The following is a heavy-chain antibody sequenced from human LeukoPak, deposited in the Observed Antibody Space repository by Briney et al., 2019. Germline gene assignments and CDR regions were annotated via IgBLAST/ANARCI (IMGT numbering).Heavy chain of an antibody. CDR1: GGSISNYY. Sequence: PSETLSLTCTVSGGSISNYYWSWIRQPAGKGLEWIGRIYTSGSTNYNPSLKSRVTMSVDTSKNQFSLKLSSVTAADTAVYYCARDGSIAAAGTWWFDPWGQGTLVTVSS. V-gene: IGHV4-4*07. D-gene: IGHD6-13*01. CDR2: IYTSGST. J-gene: IGHJ5*02. CDR3: ARDGSIAAAGTWWFDP.